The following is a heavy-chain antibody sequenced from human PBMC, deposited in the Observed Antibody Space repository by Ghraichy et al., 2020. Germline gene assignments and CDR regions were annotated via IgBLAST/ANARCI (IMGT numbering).Heavy chain of an antibody. V-gene: IGHV3-23*01. J-gene: IGHJ4*02. CDR2: ITGSGGNT. CDR3: ATAQGYKWAFYYFDY. Sequence: GGSLRLSCAASGFTFSSYAMSWVRQAPGKGLEWVSAITGSGGNTYYADSVKGRFTISRDNSKNTLYLQMNSLRAEDTAAYYCATAQGYKWAFYYFDYWGQGTLVTVSS. D-gene: IGHD1-20*01. CDR1: GFTFSSYA.